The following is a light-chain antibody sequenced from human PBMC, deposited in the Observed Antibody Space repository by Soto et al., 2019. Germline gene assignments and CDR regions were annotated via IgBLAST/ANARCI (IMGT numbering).Light chain of an antibody. CDR3: QRYGSSPPFT. CDR2: GAS. CDR1: QSVSSSY. J-gene: IGKJ4*01. Sequence: EIVLTQSPGTLSLSPGERATLSCRASQSVSSSYLAWYQQKPGQAPRLLIYGASSRATGIPDRFSGSGSGTDFTLTISRLEREDFAVYYCQRYGSSPPFTVGGGTKVEIK. V-gene: IGKV3-20*01.